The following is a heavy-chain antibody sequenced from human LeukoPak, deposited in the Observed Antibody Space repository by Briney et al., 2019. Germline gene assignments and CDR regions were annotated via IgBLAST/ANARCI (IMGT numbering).Heavy chain of an antibody. CDR3: ARVVYDSSTYPKCYFDF. V-gene: IGHV4-34*01. Sequence: SETLSLTCAVYGGSFSGYYWSWIRQPPGKGLEWIGEINHSGSTNYNPSLKSRVTISVDTSKNQFSLKLSSVTAADTAVYYCARVVYDSSTYPKCYFDFWGQGTLVTVSS. CDR1: GGSFSGYY. J-gene: IGHJ4*02. D-gene: IGHD3-22*01. CDR2: INHSGST.